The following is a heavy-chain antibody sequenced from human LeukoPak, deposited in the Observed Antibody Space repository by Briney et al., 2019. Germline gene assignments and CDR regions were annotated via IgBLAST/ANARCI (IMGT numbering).Heavy chain of an antibody. J-gene: IGHJ4*02. CDR1: GYTFTGYY. CDR2: INPNSGGT. D-gene: IGHD5-18*01. V-gene: IGHV1-2*02. CDR3: AGRPDTAIAPIFDY. Sequence: GASVKVSRKASGYTFTGYYLRWVRQAPGQGLEWMGWINPNSGGTNYAQKFQGRVTMTGDTSISTAYMELSRLSSDDTAIYYCAGRPDTAIAPIFDYWGQGTLVTVSS.